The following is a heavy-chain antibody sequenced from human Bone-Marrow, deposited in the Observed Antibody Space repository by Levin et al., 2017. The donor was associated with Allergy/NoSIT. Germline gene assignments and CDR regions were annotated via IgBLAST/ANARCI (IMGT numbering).Heavy chain of an antibody. J-gene: IGHJ3*01. CDR1: GDSVSSNTAA. D-gene: IGHD1-1*01. CDR2: TYYRSKWDY. V-gene: IGHV6-1*01. Sequence: PSQTLSLTCVISGDSVSSNTAAWNWIRQSPSRGLEWLGRTYYRSKWDYDYAESVKSRIAINPDTSKNQFSLHLHSVTPDDAAVYDCARDTYPCTNWDGYVLDVWGQGTMVTVSS. CDR3: ARDTYPCTNWDGYVLDV.